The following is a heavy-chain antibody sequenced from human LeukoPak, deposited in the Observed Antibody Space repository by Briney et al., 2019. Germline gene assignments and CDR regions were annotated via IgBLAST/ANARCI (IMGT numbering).Heavy chain of an antibody. CDR1: GYTCRDYF. D-gene: IGHD2-8*01. V-gene: IGHV1-2*02. Sequence: GASVKVSCKASGYTCRDYFVHWVRQAPGQGLEWMGWIYPDTGATNYPHKFQDRVTMTRDNTSISTVFVELSSLKSDDTAIYYCATEGDSNGPTYSYYMGVWGRGTTVTVSS. J-gene: IGHJ6*03. CDR3: ATEGDSNGPTYSYYMGV. CDR2: IYPDTGAT.